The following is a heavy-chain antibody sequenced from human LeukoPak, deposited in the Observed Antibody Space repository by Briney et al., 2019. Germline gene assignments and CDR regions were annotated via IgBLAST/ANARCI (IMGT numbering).Heavy chain of an antibody. Sequence: GGSLRLSCAASGFIFSSNWMSWVRQAAGKGLEWVANINPDGSTKYYVGSGKGRFTISRDNAKNSLYLEMNSLRDEDMAVYYCARGDSSSGWWFDPWGQGTRVTVSS. J-gene: IGHJ5*02. D-gene: IGHD6-13*01. CDR3: ARGDSSSGWWFDP. V-gene: IGHV3-7*04. CDR1: GFIFSSNW. CDR2: INPDGSTK.